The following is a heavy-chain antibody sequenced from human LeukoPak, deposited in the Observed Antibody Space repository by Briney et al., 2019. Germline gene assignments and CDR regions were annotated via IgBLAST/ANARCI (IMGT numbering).Heavy chain of an antibody. CDR1: GYTFTSYG. CDR2: ISAYNGNT. J-gene: IGHJ4*02. V-gene: IGHV1-18*01. D-gene: IGHD3-3*01. Sequence: ASVKVSCKASGYTFTSYGISWVRQAPGQGLEWMGWISAYNGNTNYAQKLQGRVTMTTDTSTSTAYMELRSLRSDDTAVYYCARVRDDFWSGYHYFDYWGQGTLVTVSS. CDR3: ARVRDDFWSGYHYFDY.